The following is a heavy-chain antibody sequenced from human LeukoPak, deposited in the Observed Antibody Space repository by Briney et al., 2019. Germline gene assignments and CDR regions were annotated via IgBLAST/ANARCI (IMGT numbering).Heavy chain of an antibody. CDR1: GFTFDDYA. CDR2: ISGSGGST. Sequence: GRSLRLSCAASGFTFDDYAMSWVRQAPGKGLEWVSAISGSGGSTYYADSVKGRFTISRDNSKNTLYLQMNSLRAEDTAVYYCARGPWGGSGFDYWGQGTLVTVSS. J-gene: IGHJ4*02. D-gene: IGHD3-10*01. V-gene: IGHV3-23*01. CDR3: ARGPWGGSGFDY.